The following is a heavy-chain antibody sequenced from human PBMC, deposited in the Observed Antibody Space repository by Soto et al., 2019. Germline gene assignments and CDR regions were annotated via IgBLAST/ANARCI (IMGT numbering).Heavy chain of an antibody. CDR1: GLNFRSFA. J-gene: IGHJ4*02. V-gene: IGHV3-23*01. Sequence: LRLSCAAPGLNFRSFAMSWVRQAPGKGLQWVASISNNGDATCYADSVKGRFHISRDNSKKTVFLEMNSLRVEDTAVYYCAQLALWFGEFGRGYWGQGALVTVSS. CDR3: AQLALWFGEFGRGY. CDR2: ISNNGDAT. D-gene: IGHD3-10*01.